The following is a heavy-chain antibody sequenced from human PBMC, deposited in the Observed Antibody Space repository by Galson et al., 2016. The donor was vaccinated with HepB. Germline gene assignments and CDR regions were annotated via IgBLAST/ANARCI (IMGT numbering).Heavy chain of an antibody. V-gene: IGHV3-30-3*01. J-gene: IGHJ4*02. D-gene: IGHD3-3*01. Sequence: SLRLSCAASGFTFISFGLHWVRQAPGKGLEWVALISNDGHNTYYADSVKGRFTVSRDNSKNTLHLQLNSLRLQDSAIYYCARDLAVTKYYDVWSGGQPQHYWGQGTLVTVSS. CDR2: ISNDGHNT. CDR1: GFTFISFG. CDR3: ARDLAVTKYYDVWSGGQPQHY.